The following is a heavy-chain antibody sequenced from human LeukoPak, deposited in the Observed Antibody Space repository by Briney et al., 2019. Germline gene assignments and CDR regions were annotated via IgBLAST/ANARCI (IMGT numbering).Heavy chain of an antibody. Sequence: SETLSLTCTVSGGSISSSSYYWGWIRQPQGKGLEWIGSIYYSGSTYYNPSLKSRVTISVDTSKNQFSLKLSSVTAADTAVYYCARLYDSSGYYYYYMDVWGKGTTVTVSS. CDR3: ARLYDSSGYYYYYMDV. CDR1: GGSISSSSYY. J-gene: IGHJ6*03. CDR2: IYYSGST. V-gene: IGHV4-39*01. D-gene: IGHD3-22*01.